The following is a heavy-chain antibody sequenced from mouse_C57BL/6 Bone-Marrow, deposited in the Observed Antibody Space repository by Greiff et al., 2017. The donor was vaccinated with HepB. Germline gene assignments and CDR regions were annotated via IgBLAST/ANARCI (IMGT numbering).Heavy chain of an antibody. CDR2: ISSGGSYT. Sequence: EVQGVESGGDLVKPGGSLKLSCAASGFTFSSYGMSWVRQTPDKRLEWVATISSGGSYTYYPDSVKGRFTISRDNAKNTLYLQMSSLKSEDTAMYYCARRDCYYPFDYAMDYWGQGTSVTVSS. CDR1: GFTFSSYG. D-gene: IGHD2-3*01. CDR3: ARRDCYYPFDYAMDY. J-gene: IGHJ4*01. V-gene: IGHV5-6*01.